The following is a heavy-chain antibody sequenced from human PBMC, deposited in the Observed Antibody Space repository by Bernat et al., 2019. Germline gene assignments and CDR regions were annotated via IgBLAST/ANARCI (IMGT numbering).Heavy chain of an antibody. CDR2: ISYDGSNK. CDR3: ARDSEP. CDR1: GFTFSSYA. V-gene: IGHV3-30-3*01. J-gene: IGHJ3*01. Sequence: QVQLVESGGGVVQPGRSLRLSCAASGFTFSSYAMHWVRQAPGKGLEWVAVISYDGSNKYYADSVKGRFTISRDNSKNTLYLQMNSLRAEDTAVYYCARDSEPWGQGTMVTVSS.